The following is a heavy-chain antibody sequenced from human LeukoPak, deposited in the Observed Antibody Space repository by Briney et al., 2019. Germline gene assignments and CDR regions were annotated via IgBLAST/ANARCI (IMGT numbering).Heavy chain of an antibody. CDR3: ALNAVAGTPSYFDY. V-gene: IGHV5-51*01. Sequence: GESLKISCKGSGYSLSTYWIGWVRQMPGKGLELMGIIYPGDSDTRYSPSFQGQVTISADRSISTAYLQWSSLKASDTAMYYCALNAVAGTPSYFDYWGQGTLVTVSS. J-gene: IGHJ4*02. D-gene: IGHD6-19*01. CDR2: IYPGDSDT. CDR1: GYSLSTYW.